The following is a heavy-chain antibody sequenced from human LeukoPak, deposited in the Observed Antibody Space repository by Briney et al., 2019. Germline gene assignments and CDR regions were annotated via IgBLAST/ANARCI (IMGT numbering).Heavy chain of an antibody. V-gene: IGHV3-9*01. CDR3: AKDQALYSSSCFDY. Sequence: PGGSLRLSCAASGFTFDDYAMHWVRQAPGKGLEWVSGISWNSGSIGYADSVKGRFIISRDNAKNSLYLQMNSLRAEDTALYYCAKDQALYSSSCFDYWGQGTLVTVSS. D-gene: IGHD6-13*01. J-gene: IGHJ4*02. CDR2: ISWNSGSI. CDR1: GFTFDDYA.